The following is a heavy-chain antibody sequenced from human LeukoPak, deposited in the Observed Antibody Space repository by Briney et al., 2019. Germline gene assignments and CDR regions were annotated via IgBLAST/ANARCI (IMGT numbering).Heavy chain of an antibody. Sequence: PGGSLRLSCVASGFTFSDYFMSWIRQAPGKGLEWLSFINSAGNNIYYADSVKGRFTISRDNSKETLYPEMNSLRVEDTAIYYCATSRVFDYWGQGTLVAVSS. CDR3: ATSRVFDY. J-gene: IGHJ4*02. CDR1: GFTFSDYF. V-gene: IGHV3-11*04. CDR2: INSAGNNI.